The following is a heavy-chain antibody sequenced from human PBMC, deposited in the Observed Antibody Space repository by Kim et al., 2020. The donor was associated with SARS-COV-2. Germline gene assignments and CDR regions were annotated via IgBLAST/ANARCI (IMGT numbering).Heavy chain of an antibody. CDR2: IYYSGST. CDR3: ARLRIAAAGDYFDY. Sequence: SETLSLTCTVSGGSISSSSYYWGWIRQPPGKGLEWIGSIYYSGSTYYNPSLKSRVTISVDTSKNQFSLKLSSVTAADTAVYYCARLRIAAAGDYFDYWGQGTLVTVSS. D-gene: IGHD6-13*01. V-gene: IGHV4-39*01. CDR1: GGSISSSSYY. J-gene: IGHJ4*02.